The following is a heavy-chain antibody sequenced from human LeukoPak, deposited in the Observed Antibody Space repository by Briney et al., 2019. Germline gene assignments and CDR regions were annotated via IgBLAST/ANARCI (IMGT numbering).Heavy chain of an antibody. J-gene: IGHJ4*02. Sequence: GGCLRLACAASGFTFSSYSMDWVRQAPGKGLGWVSSISSGSSYIYYADSVKGRFTTSRDNANSSLYRQMNSLRAEDTAVYYCARVGSGESYWGQGTLVTVSS. CDR3: ARVGSGESY. CDR2: ISSGSSYI. CDR1: GFTFSSYS. V-gene: IGHV3-21*01. D-gene: IGHD3-10*01.